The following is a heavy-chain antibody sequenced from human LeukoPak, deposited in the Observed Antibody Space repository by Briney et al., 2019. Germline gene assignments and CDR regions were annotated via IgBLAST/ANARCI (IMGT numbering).Heavy chain of an antibody. Sequence: PGRSLRLSCAASGFTFSSYGMHWVRQAPGKGLEWVAVISYDGSNKYYADSVKGRFTISRDNSKNTLYLQMNSLRAEDTAVYYCAKDTPRVYGSGSYYYYYGMDVWGQGTTVTVSS. CDR3: AKDTPRVYGSGSYYYYYGMDV. V-gene: IGHV3-30*18. CDR2: ISYDGSNK. CDR1: GFTFSSYG. J-gene: IGHJ6*02. D-gene: IGHD3-10*01.